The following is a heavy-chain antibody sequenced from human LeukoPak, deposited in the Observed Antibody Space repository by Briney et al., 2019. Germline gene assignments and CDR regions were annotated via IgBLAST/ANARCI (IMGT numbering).Heavy chain of an antibody. CDR3: AKVFPGLVDYFDY. CDR2: IRYDGSNK. V-gene: IGHV3-30*02. J-gene: IGHJ4*02. Sequence: GGSLRLSCAASGFTFSSYGMHWVRQAPAKGLEWVAFIRYDGSNKYYADSVKGRFTISRDNSKNTLYLQMNSLRAEDTAVYYCAKVFPGLVDYFDYWGQGTLVTVSS. D-gene: IGHD3/OR15-3a*01. CDR1: GFTFSSYG.